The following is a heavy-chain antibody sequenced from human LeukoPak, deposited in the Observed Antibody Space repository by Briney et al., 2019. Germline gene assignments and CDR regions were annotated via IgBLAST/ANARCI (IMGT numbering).Heavy chain of an antibody. CDR1: GFTFSDYY. J-gene: IGHJ4*02. V-gene: IGHV3-11*01. CDR3: ARDAPFPAAMVVYFDY. Sequence: GGSLRLSCAASGFTFSDYYMSWIRQAPGKGLEWVSYISSSGSTIYYADSVKGRFTISRDNAKNSLYLQMNSLRAEDTAVYYCARDAPFPAAMVVYFDYWGQGTLVTVSS. CDR2: ISSSGSTI. D-gene: IGHD5-18*01.